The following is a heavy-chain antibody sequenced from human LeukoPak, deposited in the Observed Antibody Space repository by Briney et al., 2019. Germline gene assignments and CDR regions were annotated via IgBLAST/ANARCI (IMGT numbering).Heavy chain of an antibody. CDR2: INSDGSST. V-gene: IGHV3-74*01. CDR3: AGDRPYCSGGSCYSRGWFDP. CDR1: GFTFSSYW. Sequence: GGSLRLSCAASGFTFSSYWMHWVRQAPGKGLVWVSRINSDGSSTSYADSVKGRFTISRDNAKNTLYLQMNGLRAEDTAVYYCAGDRPYCSGGSCYSRGWFDPWGQGTLVTVSS. J-gene: IGHJ5*02. D-gene: IGHD2-15*01.